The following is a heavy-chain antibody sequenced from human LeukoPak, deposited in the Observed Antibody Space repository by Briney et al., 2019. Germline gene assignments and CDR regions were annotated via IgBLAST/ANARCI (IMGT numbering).Heavy chain of an antibody. CDR1: GFTFSSYA. J-gene: IGHJ4*02. V-gene: IGHV3-23*01. CDR2: ISGSGGST. CDR3: AKDDSSWYGDSFDY. D-gene: IGHD6-13*01. Sequence: GGSLRLSCAASGFTFSSYAMSWVRQAPGKGLEWVSAISGSGGSTYYADSVKGRFTISRDNSKNTLYLKMNSLRAEDMAVYYCAKDDSSWYGDSFDYWGQGTLVTVSS.